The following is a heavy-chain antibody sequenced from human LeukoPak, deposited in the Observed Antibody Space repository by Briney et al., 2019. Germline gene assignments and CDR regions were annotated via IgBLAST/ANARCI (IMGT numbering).Heavy chain of an antibody. V-gene: IGHV3-11*01. CDR1: GFTFNDYY. Sequence: GGSLRLSCAASGFTFNDYYMKWVRQAPGKGLEWVSYISTSGSVKYFADSVKGRFTISRDNANNSLHLQMQSLRAEDTAVYYCARGEYDPYDYYYMDVWGRGTTVTVSS. J-gene: IGHJ6*03. CDR2: ISTSGSVK. D-gene: IGHD1-1*01. CDR3: ARGEYDPYDYYYMDV.